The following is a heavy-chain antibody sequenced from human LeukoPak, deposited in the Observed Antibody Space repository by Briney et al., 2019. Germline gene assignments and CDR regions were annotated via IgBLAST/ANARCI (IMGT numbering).Heavy chain of an antibody. Sequence: GESLKISCRASAYSFTSYWSGWVRRMPRRGLVWMGIIYPGDSDTRYSPYFQGQVTISADKSISTAYLQWSSLKASDTAMYYCARLVEMATTCFDYWGQGTLVTVSS. CDR3: ARLVEMATTCFDY. D-gene: IGHD5-24*01. V-gene: IGHV5-51*01. J-gene: IGHJ4*02. CDR1: AYSFTSYW. CDR2: IYPGDSDT.